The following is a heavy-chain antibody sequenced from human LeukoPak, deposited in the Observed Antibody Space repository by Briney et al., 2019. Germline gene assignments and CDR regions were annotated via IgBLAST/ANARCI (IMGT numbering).Heavy chain of an antibody. J-gene: IGHJ4*02. CDR2: IDPSDSYT. CDR1: GYSFTTDW. D-gene: IGHD3-10*01. Sequence: KHGESLKISCKGSGYSFTTDWITWVRQMPGKGLEWMGTIDPSDSYTNYSPSFQGHVSISVDKSISTAYLQWSSLKASDTAMYYCARHLYGSVTYNVDYWGQGTLVTVSS. V-gene: IGHV5-10-1*01. CDR3: ARHLYGSVTYNVDY.